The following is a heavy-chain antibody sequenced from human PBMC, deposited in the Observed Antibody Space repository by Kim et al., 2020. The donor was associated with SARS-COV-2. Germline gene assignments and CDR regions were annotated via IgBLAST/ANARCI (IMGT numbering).Heavy chain of an antibody. D-gene: IGHD1-1*01. V-gene: IGHV3-66*01. CDR3: ARSTGTDQYYYYYGMDV. J-gene: IGHJ6*02. Sequence: GGSLRLSCAASGFTVSSNYMSWVRQAPGKGLEWVSVIYSGGSTYYADSVKGRFTISRDNSKNTLYLQMNSLRAEDTAVYYCARSTGTDQYYYYYGMDVWGQGTTVTVSS. CDR2: IYSGGST. CDR1: GFTVSSNY.